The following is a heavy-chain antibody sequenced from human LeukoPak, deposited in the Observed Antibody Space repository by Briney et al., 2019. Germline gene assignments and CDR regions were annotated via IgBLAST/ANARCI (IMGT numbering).Heavy chain of an antibody. CDR1: GGTFSSYA. CDR3: ATGLAGDFWSGYLDY. D-gene: IGHD3-3*01. CDR2: IIPIFGTA. Sequence: SVKVSCKASGGTFSSYAISWVRQAPGQGLEWMGGIIPIFGTANYAQKFQGRVTITTDESTSTAYMELSSLRSEDTAVYYCATGLAGDFWSGYLDYWGQGTLVTVSS. V-gene: IGHV1-69*05. J-gene: IGHJ4*02.